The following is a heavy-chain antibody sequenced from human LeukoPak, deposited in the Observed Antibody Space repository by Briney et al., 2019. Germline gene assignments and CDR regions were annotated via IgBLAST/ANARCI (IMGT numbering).Heavy chain of an antibody. J-gene: IGHJ6*03. CDR3: ARLSSSWRYYYYYMDV. CDR2: IYYSGST. Sequence: SETLSLTCTVSGGSISGSSYYWGWIRQPPGKGLEWIGSIYYSGSTYYNPSLKSRVTISVDTSKNQFSLELSSVTAADTAVYYCARLSSSWRYYYYYMDVWGKGTTVTVSS. D-gene: IGHD6-13*01. CDR1: GGSISGSSYY. V-gene: IGHV4-39*07.